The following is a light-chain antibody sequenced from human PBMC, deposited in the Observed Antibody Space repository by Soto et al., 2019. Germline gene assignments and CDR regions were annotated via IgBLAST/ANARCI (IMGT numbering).Light chain of an antibody. CDR1: QSVSSN. V-gene: IGKV3D-15*01. J-gene: IGKJ5*01. Sequence: EIVMTQSPATLSVSPGESATLSCRASQSVSSNLAWYQQKPGQAPRPLIYGASTKATGSTARFSCSGSWSEFTLTISSLQSEDFAVYYCQQYNNWPPITFGRGTRLEIK. CDR3: QQYNNWPPIT. CDR2: GAS.